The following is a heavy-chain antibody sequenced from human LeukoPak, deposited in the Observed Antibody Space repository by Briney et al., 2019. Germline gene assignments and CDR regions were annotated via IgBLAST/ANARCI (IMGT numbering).Heavy chain of an antibody. Sequence: PGGSLRLSCAASGFTFSSYEMNWVRQAPGKGLEWVSYISSSGSTIYYADSVKGRFTISRDNAKNSLYLQMNSLSAEDTAVYYCARDSPNYDILTGYPYWYFDLWGRGTLVTVSS. J-gene: IGHJ2*01. V-gene: IGHV3-48*03. D-gene: IGHD3-9*01. CDR2: ISSSGSTI. CDR3: ARDSPNYDILTGYPYWYFDL. CDR1: GFTFSSYE.